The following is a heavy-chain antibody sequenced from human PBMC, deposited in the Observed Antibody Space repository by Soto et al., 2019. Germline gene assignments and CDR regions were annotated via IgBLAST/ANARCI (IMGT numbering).Heavy chain of an antibody. J-gene: IGHJ4*02. CDR2: TYWNDDD. Sequence: SGPTLVNPTQTLTLTCSFSGFSLTSTGVGVGWFRQPPGKALEWLGLTYWNDDDRYRSSLRSRLTITKDTSKNQVVLTMTNMDPEDTATYYCSHRPGGSGWRYYFDYWGQGTLVTVSS. CDR1: GFSLTSTGVG. D-gene: IGHD6-19*01. V-gene: IGHV2-5*01. CDR3: SHRPGGSGWRYYFDY.